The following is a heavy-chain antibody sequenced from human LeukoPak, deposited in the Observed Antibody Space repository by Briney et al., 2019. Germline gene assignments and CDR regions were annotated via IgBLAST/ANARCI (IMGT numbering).Heavy chain of an antibody. D-gene: IGHD6-6*01. J-gene: IGHJ4*02. CDR1: GFTFDDYA. CDR2: ISWNSGSI. CDR3: AKAPYSSSSGQPFDY. Sequence: GRSLRLSCAASGFTFDDYAMHWVRQAPGKGLEWVSGISWNSGSIGYADSVKGRFTISRDNAKDSLYLQMNSLRAEDMALYYCAKAPYSSSSGQPFDYWGQGTLVTVSS. V-gene: IGHV3-9*03.